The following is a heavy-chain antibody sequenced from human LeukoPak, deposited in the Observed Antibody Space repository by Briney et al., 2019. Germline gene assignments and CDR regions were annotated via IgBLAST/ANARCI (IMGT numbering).Heavy chain of an antibody. J-gene: IGHJ4*02. CDR2: ITWNSGAI. V-gene: IGHV3-9*01. CDR3: ARGRYSNSAIDY. D-gene: IGHD6-13*01. Sequence: GGSLRLSCAASGFIFGDYAMHWVRQAPGKGLEWVSGITWNSGAIGYADSVKGRFTISRDNAKSSLYLQMNSLRPEDTACYYCARGRYSNSAIDYWGQGTLVTVSS. CDR1: GFIFGDYA.